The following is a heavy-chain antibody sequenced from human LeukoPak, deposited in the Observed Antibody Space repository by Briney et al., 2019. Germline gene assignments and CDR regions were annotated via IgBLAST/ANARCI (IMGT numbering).Heavy chain of an antibody. CDR1: GFTFSSYW. CDR2: INSDGSST. Sequence: PGGSLRLSCAASGFTFSSYWMHWVRQAPGKGLVWVSRINSDGSSTSYADSVKGRFTISRDNAKNTLYLQMNSLRAEDTAVYYCARGPRDTAMVTGYYYYYGMDVWGQGTTVTVSS. CDR3: ARGPRDTAMVTGYYYYYGMDV. V-gene: IGHV3-74*01. J-gene: IGHJ6*02. D-gene: IGHD5-18*01.